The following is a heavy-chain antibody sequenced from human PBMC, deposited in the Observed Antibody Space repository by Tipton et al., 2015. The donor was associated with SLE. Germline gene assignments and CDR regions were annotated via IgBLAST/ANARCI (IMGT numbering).Heavy chain of an antibody. CDR1: GGSFSGYY. Sequence: TLSLTCAVYGGSFSGYYWSXXRQPPGKGLEWIGEINHSGSTNYNPSLKSRVTISVDTSKNQFSLKLSSVTAADTAVYYCARRFLEWFGYGMDVWGQGTTVTVSS. CDR3: ARRFLEWFGYGMDV. V-gene: IGHV4-34*01. CDR2: INHSGST. J-gene: IGHJ6*02. D-gene: IGHD3-3*01.